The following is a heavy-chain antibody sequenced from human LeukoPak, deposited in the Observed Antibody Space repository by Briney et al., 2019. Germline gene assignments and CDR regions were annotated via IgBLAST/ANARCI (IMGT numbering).Heavy chain of an antibody. CDR3: ARDRCYDY. CDR2: IYSGGST. D-gene: IGHD4/OR15-4a*01. V-gene: IGHV3-66*01. CDR1: GFTFSSYA. Sequence: GGSLRLSCAASGFTFSSYAMSWVRQAPGKGLEWVSVIYSGGSTYYADSVKGRFTISRDNSKNTLYLQMNSLRAEDTAVYYCARDRCYDYWGQGTLVTVSS. J-gene: IGHJ4*02.